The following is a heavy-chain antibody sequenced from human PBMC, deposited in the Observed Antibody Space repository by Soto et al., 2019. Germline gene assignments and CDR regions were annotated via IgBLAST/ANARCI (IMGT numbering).Heavy chain of an antibody. J-gene: IGHJ6*04. CDR3: ARGIRAGAYYDRYYGMDF. Sequence: GASVKVSCKASGYTFTGYYMHWVRQAPGQGLEWMGGIIPIFGTANYAQKFQGRVTITADESTSTAYMELSSLRSEDTAVYYCARGIRAGAYYDRYYGMDFWGKGTTVTVSS. V-gene: IGHV1-69*13. CDR2: IIPIFGTA. D-gene: IGHD3-22*01. CDR1: GYTFTGYY.